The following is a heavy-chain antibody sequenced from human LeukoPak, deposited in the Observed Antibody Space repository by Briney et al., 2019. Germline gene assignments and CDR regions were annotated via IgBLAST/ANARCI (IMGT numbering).Heavy chain of an antibody. J-gene: IGHJ3*02. CDR2: ISGSGGST. D-gene: IGHD3-22*01. CDR1: GFTFSSYA. Sequence: ESLKISCAASGFTFSSYAMSWVRQAPGKGLEWVSAISGSGGSTYYADSVKGRFTISRDNSKNTLYLQMNSLRAEDTAVYYCAKASGVYDSSGYYSSDDAFDIWGQGTMVTVSS. V-gene: IGHV3-23*01. CDR3: AKASGVYDSSGYYSSDDAFDI.